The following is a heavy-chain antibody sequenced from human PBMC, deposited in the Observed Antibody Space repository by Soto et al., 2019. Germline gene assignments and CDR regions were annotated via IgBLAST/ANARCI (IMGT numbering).Heavy chain of an antibody. CDR2: ISYDGNNK. CDR3: ARAGCDGGSCYTLVGLRYGMDV. J-gene: IGHJ6*02. Sequence: QVQLVESGGGVVQPGRSLRLSCAASGFTFSSYAMYWVRQAPGKGLEWVAVISYDGNNKYYADSVKGRFTISRDNSKNTLYLKMNSVGAEGMAVYYCARAGCDGGSCYTLVGLRYGMDVWGQGTTVTVSS. V-gene: IGHV3-30-3*01. D-gene: IGHD2-15*01. CDR1: GFTFSSYA.